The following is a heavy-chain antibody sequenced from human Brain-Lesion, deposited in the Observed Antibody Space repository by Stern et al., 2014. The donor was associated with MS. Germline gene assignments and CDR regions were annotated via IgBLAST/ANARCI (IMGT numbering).Heavy chain of an antibody. CDR1: GLTLSSYW. V-gene: IGHV3-7*01. CDR2: IKQDGSET. D-gene: IGHD3-9*01. CDR3: AADTRAMTGFY. Sequence: EVQLLESGGGLVQPGGSLRLSCAASGLTLSSYWMSWVRQAPGKGLEWVANIKQDGSETYYVDSVKGRFTISRDNAKNSLFLQMNSLRAEDTAVYYCAADTRAMTGFYWGQGTLVTVSS. J-gene: IGHJ4*02.